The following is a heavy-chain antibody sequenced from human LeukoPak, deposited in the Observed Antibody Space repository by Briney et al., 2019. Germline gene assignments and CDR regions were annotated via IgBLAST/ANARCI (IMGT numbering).Heavy chain of an antibody. V-gene: IGHV3-15*01. Sequence: GGSLRLSCAASGFTFSNAWMTWVRQAPGKGLEWVGRIKSKTDGGTTDYAAPVKGSFTISRDDSKNMLYLQMNSLKTEDTAVYYCTTGVVVTAIQDYWGQGTLVTVSS. CDR3: TTGVVVTAIQDY. D-gene: IGHD2-21*02. J-gene: IGHJ4*02. CDR2: IKSKTDGGTT. CDR1: GFTFSNAW.